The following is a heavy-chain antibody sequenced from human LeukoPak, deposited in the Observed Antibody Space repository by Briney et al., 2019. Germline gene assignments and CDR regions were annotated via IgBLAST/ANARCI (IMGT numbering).Heavy chain of an antibody. CDR3: ALDSSGWSDDSFDI. CDR2: IYYSGST. CDR1: GGSISFYY. Sequence: SETLSLTCTVSGGSISFYYWSWIRQPPGKGPEWIGYIYYSGSTNYIPSLKSRVTMSIDTSKNQFSLNLNSVTAADTAVYYCALDSSGWSDDSFDIWGHGTMVTVSS. J-gene: IGHJ3*02. V-gene: IGHV4-59*01. D-gene: IGHD6-13*01.